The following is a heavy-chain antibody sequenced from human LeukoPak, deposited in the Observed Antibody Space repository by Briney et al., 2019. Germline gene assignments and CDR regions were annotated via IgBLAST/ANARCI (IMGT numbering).Heavy chain of an antibody. CDR2: ISAYNGNT. Sequence: ASVKVSCKASGYTFTSYGISWVRQAPGQGLEWMGWISAYNGNTNYAQKFQGRVTMTRDTSISTAYMELSRLRSDDTAVYYCARDRGVVPASRFDPWGQGTLVTVSS. CDR1: GYTFTSYG. CDR3: ARDRGVVPASRFDP. D-gene: IGHD2-2*01. V-gene: IGHV1-18*01. J-gene: IGHJ5*02.